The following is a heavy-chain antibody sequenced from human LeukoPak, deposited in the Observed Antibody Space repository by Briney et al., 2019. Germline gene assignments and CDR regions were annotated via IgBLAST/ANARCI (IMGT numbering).Heavy chain of an antibody. CDR2: ISDSGGST. Sequence: PGGSLRLSCAASGFTFSSYAMSWVRQAPGQGLEWVSVISDSGGSTYYADAVKGRFTISRDNSKNTVYMQMNNLRAEDMAVYYCAKGSTIPWGEFDIWGQGTMVTVSS. D-gene: IGHD3-3*01. V-gene: IGHV3-23*01. J-gene: IGHJ3*02. CDR3: AKGSTIPWGEFDI. CDR1: GFTFSSYA.